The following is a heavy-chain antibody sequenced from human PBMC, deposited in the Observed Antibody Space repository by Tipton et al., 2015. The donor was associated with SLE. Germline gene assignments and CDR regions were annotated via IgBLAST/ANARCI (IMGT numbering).Heavy chain of an antibody. CDR3: ARVFDGYTSFAFDM. V-gene: IGHV3-11*04. J-gene: IGHJ3*02. D-gene: IGHD5-24*01. CDR1: GFMFSDYY. Sequence: SLRLSCAASGFMFSDYYMSWIRQAPGKGLEWISDIDSTGNIIHYADSMKGRFTISRGNAKDSLYLQMHSLRADDTAVYFCARVFDGYTSFAFDMWGQGTMVIVS. CDR2: IDSTGNII.